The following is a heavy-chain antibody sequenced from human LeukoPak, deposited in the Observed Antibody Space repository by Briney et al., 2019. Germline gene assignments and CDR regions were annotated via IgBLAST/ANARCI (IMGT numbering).Heavy chain of an antibody. D-gene: IGHD1-26*01. CDR3: AKDRRKGELLYYFDY. V-gene: IGHV3-30*18. J-gene: IGHJ4*02. CDR1: GYTISDYG. Sequence: GTSLRLSCTASGYTISDYGMHWVRQAPGKGLEWLSVISYSGVVKFYADSVKGRFTISRDNSKNTLYLQMNSLRAEDTAVYYCAKDRRKGELLYYFDYWGQGTLVTVSS. CDR2: ISYSGVVK.